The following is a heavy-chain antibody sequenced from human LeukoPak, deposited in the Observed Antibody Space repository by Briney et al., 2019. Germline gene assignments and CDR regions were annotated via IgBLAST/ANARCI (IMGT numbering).Heavy chain of an antibody. CDR3: ARRVGVALDY. J-gene: IGHJ4*02. CDR2: IYHSGST. D-gene: IGHD2-21*01. V-gene: IGHV4-38-2*02. Sequence: SETLSLTCTVSGYSISSGYYWGWIRPPPGKGLEWIGSIYHSGSTYYNPSLKSRVTISVDTSKNQFSLKLSPVTAADTAVYYCARRVGVALDYWGQGTLVTVSS. CDR1: GYSISSGYY.